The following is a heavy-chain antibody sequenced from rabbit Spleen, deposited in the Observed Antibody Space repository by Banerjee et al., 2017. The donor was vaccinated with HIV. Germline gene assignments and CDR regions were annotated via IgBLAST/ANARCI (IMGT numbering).Heavy chain of an antibody. CDR2: IAGSSSGFT. J-gene: IGHJ4*01. CDR3: ARDLTGVIGWNFGW. Sequence: QSLEESGGDLVKPGASLTLTCTASGFSFTNNDYMCWVRQAPGKGLEWISCIAGSSSGFTYSATWAKGRFTCSKTSSTTVTLQLSSLTAADTATYFCARDLTGVIGWNFGWWGQGTLVTVS. D-gene: IGHD1-1*01. V-gene: IGHV1S40*01. CDR1: GFSFTNNDY.